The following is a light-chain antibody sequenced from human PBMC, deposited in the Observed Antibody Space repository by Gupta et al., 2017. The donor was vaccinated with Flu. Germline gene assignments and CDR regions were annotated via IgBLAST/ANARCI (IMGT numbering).Light chain of an antibody. V-gene: IGKV3-11*01. CDR3: QQRSNWLSPWT. Sequence: EIVLTQSPATLSLSPGERATLSCRASQSVSSYLAWYQQKPGQAPRLLIYDASNRATGIPARFSGSGSGTDFTLTISSLEPEDFAVYYCQQRSNWLSPWTFGQGTKVEIK. CDR1: QSVSSY. CDR2: DAS. J-gene: IGKJ1*01.